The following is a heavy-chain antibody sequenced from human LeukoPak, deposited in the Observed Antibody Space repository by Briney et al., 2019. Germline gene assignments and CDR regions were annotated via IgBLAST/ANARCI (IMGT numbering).Heavy chain of an antibody. V-gene: IGHV4-59*12. Sequence: SETLSLTCTVSGGSISSYYWSWIRQPPGKGLEWIGYIYYSGSTNYNPSLKSRVTISVDTSKNQFSLKLSSVTAADTAVYYCARSPGIAADWGQGTLVTVSS. D-gene: IGHD6-13*01. CDR3: ARSPGIAAD. CDR1: GGSISSYY. J-gene: IGHJ4*02. CDR2: IYYSGST.